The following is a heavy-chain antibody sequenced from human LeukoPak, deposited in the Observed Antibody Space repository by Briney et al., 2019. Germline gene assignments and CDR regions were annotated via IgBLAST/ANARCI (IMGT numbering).Heavy chain of an antibody. Sequence: GGSLRLSCAASGFTFSNYWMHWVRQVPGKGLEWVSVIYSGGSTYYADSVKGRFTISRHNSKNTLYLQMNSLRAEDTAVYYCTYGDSLETYYYYGMDVWGQGTTVTVSS. V-gene: IGHV3-53*04. D-gene: IGHD4-17*01. CDR1: GFTFSNYW. J-gene: IGHJ6*02. CDR3: TYGDSLETYYYYGMDV. CDR2: IYSGGST.